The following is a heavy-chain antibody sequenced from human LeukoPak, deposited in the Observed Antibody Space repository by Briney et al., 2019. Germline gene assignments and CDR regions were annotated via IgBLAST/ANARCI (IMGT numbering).Heavy chain of an antibody. CDR3: ARGLNPGIVGAILDY. D-gene: IGHD1-26*01. V-gene: IGHV1-2*02. J-gene: IGHJ4*02. Sequence: GASVKVSCKASGYTFTGYYMHWVRQAPGQGLEWMGWINPNSGGTNYAQKFQGRVTMTRDTSISTAYMELSRLRSDDTAVYYCARGLNPGIVGAILDYWGQGTLVTASS. CDR2: INPNSGGT. CDR1: GYTFTGYY.